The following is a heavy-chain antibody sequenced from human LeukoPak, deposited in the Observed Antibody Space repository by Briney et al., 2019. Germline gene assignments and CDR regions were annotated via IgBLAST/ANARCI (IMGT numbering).Heavy chain of an antibody. V-gene: IGHV4-38-2*02. CDR2: IYHSGST. Sequence: PSETLSLTCSVSGYSISSGYYWGWIRQPPGKGLEWIGSIYHSGSTYYNPSLKSRVTISVDTSKNQFSLKLNSVTAADTAVYYCARDEVYYYGSGSRYFDYWGQGTLVTVSS. J-gene: IGHJ4*02. D-gene: IGHD3-10*01. CDR3: ARDEVYYYGSGSRYFDY. CDR1: GYSISSGYY.